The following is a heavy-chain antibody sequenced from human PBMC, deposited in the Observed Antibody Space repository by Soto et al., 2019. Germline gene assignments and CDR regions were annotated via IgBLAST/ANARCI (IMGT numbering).Heavy chain of an antibody. CDR2: ISAYNGNT. J-gene: IGHJ5*02. CDR1: GYTFTSYG. V-gene: IGHV1-18*01. Sequence: QVQLVQSGAEVKKPGASVKVSCKASGYTFTSYGISWVRQAPGQGLEWMGWISAYNGNTNYAQKLQGRGTMTTDTSTSTAYMELRSLRSDDTAVYYCARDYGDYMGGDYGVGWFDPWGQGTLVTVSS. CDR3: ARDYGDYMGGDYGVGWFDP. D-gene: IGHD4-17*01.